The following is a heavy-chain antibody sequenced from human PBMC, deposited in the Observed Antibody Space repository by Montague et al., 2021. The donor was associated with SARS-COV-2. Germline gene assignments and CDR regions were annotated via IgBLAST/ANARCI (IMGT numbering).Heavy chain of an antibody. Sequence: SETLSLTCTVSGGSISSRSYYWGWIRQPPGKGLEWIGSIYYSGSTYYNPSLKSRVTISVDTSKNQFPLKLSSVTAADTAVYYCARKASRGITIFGVVTASYYFDYWGQGTLVTVSS. CDR3: ARKASRGITIFGVVTASYYFDY. CDR2: IYYSGST. CDR1: GGSISSRSYY. J-gene: IGHJ4*02. D-gene: IGHD3-3*01. V-gene: IGHV4-39*01.